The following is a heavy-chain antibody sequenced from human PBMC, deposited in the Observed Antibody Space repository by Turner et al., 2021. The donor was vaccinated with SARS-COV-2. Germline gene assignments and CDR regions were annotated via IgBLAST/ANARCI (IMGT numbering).Heavy chain of an antibody. CDR1: GFSFDTFA. CDR3: AKPSSGTTVISAFDV. J-gene: IGHJ3*01. CDR2: ISVRGVKT. D-gene: IGHD4-4*01. V-gene: IGHV3-23*01. Sequence: EGHLLESVGDLVQPGGSLRLSFAASGFSFDTFAMTWVRRAPGKGLEWVSGISVRGVKTYYADSVKGRFTISRDNSKKMLYLQLNSLRAEDTAVYYCAKPSSGTTVISAFDVWGQGTMVTVSS.